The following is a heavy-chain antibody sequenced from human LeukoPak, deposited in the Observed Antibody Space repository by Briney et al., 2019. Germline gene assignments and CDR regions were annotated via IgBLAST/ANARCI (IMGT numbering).Heavy chain of an antibody. CDR2: INPNSGGT. Sequence: ASVKVSCKASGYTFTGYYMHWVRQAPGQGLEWMGWINPNSGGTNYAQKFQGRVTMTRDTSISTAYMELSRLRSDDTAVFYCARESDYYGSGVSDYWGQGTLVTVSS. V-gene: IGHV1-2*02. CDR3: ARESDYYGSGVSDY. CDR1: GYTFTGYY. D-gene: IGHD3-10*01. J-gene: IGHJ4*02.